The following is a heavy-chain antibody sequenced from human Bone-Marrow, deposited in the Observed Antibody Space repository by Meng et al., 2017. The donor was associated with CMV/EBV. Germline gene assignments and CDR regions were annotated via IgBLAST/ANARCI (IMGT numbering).Heavy chain of an antibody. CDR3: ARGQGRGVDAFDI. V-gene: IGHV3-11*04. CDR2: ISSSGSTI. D-gene: IGHD3-10*01. CDR1: GFTFSDYY. Sequence: GESLKISCAASGFTFSDYYMSWIRQAPGKGLEWVSYISSSGSTIYYADSVRGRFTISRDNAKNSLYLQMNSLRAEDTAVYYCARGQGRGVDAFDIWGQGTMVTVSS. J-gene: IGHJ3*02.